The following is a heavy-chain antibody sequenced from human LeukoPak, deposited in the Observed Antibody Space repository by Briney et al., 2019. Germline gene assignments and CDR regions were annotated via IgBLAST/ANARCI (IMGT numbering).Heavy chain of an antibody. J-gene: IGHJ4*02. CDR3: TGLARDY. CDR1: GFTFSSYW. Sequence: GGSLRHSCAASGFTFSSYWMHWVRHAPGKGLVWVSRINSDGSSTNYADSVKGRFTISRDNAKNTLYLQMNSLKTEDTAVYYCTGLARDYWGQGTLVTVSS. D-gene: IGHD6-19*01. V-gene: IGHV3-74*01. CDR2: INSDGSST.